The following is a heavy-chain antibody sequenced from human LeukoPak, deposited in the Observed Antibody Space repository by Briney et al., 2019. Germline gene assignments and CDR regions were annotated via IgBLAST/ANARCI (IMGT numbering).Heavy chain of an antibody. Sequence: GGSLRLSCGASGFTFSSYAMHWVRQAPGKGLEWLAFIRYDGNNQYYGDSVKGRFTISRDNSNNTLYLLMNSLRAEDTAVYYCATLWGGSFAFDIWGQGTMVTVSS. J-gene: IGHJ3*02. CDR2: IRYDGNNQ. D-gene: IGHD3-16*01. V-gene: IGHV3-30*02. CDR1: GFTFSSYA. CDR3: ATLWGGSFAFDI.